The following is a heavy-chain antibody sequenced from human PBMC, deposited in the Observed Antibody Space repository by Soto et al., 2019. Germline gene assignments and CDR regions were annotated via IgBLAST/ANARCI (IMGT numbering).Heavy chain of an antibody. CDR1: GFTFSSYA. V-gene: IGHV3-23*01. D-gene: IGHD2-15*01. Sequence: EVQLLESGGGLVQPGGSLRLSCAASGFTFSSYAMSWVGQAPWKGLEWVSAISGSGGSTYYADYVRGRFTISRDNSKNTLYLQMNSLRAEDTAVYYCAKDGWYCSGGSCYYLDYWGQGPLVTVSS. CDR2: ISGSGGST. CDR3: AKDGWYCSGGSCYYLDY. J-gene: IGHJ4*02.